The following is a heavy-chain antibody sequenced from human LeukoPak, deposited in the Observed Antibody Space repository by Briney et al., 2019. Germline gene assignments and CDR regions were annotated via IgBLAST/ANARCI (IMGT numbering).Heavy chain of an antibody. J-gene: IGHJ3*01. CDR3: AKVYSSSPQDAFDV. CDR2: INHRGST. V-gene: IGHV4-34*01. Sequence: SETLSLTCAVYGGPFTGYYWSWIRQSPDKGLEWIGEINHRGSTNYDSSLKSRLTISADTSKSQFSLHLSSVTAADTAVYYCAKVYSSSPQDAFDVWGQGTMVTVSS. D-gene: IGHD3-22*01. CDR1: GGPFTGYY.